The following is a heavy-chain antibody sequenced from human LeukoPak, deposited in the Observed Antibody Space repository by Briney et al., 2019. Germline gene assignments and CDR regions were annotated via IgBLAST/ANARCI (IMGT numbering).Heavy chain of an antibody. D-gene: IGHD3-10*01. J-gene: IGHJ4*02. V-gene: IGHV4-34*01. CDR3: AGPNYYGSGSYYRPFDY. CDR1: GGSFSGYY. Sequence: SETLSLTCAVYGGSFSGYYWSWIRQPPGKGLEWIGEINHSGSTNYNPSLKSRVTISVDTSKNQFSLKLSSVTAADTAVYYCAGPNYYGSGSYYRPFDYWGQGTLVTVSS. CDR2: INHSGST.